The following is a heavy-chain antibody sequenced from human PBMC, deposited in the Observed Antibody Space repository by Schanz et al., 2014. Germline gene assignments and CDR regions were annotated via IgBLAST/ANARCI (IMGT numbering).Heavy chain of an antibody. CDR2: IKPDAGEI. Sequence: ESGGTLVQPGGSLRLSCAGSELTLSTHAMTWVRQAPGKGLEWVGNIKPDAGEIYYVDSVNGRFTISRDDAKNTLYLEMSSLRADDTALYYCAKDIGGAVAAPVYDSWGQGTLVTVSS. CDR1: ELTLSTHA. D-gene: IGHD2-15*01. CDR3: AKDIGGAVAAPVYDS. V-gene: IGHV3-7*03. J-gene: IGHJ4*02.